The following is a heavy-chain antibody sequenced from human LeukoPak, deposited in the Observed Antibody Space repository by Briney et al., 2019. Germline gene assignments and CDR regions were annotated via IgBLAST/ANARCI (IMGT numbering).Heavy chain of an antibody. CDR3: ARGLGYYYDSSGYYCWFDP. Sequence: PGGSLRLSCAASGFTFSSYAMHWVRQAPGKGLEWVAVISYDGSNKYYADSVKGRFTISRDNSKNTLYLQMNSLRAEDTAVYYCARGLGYYYDSSGYYCWFDPWGQGTLVTVSS. CDR1: GFTFSSYA. D-gene: IGHD3-22*01. V-gene: IGHV3-30-3*01. CDR2: ISYDGSNK. J-gene: IGHJ5*02.